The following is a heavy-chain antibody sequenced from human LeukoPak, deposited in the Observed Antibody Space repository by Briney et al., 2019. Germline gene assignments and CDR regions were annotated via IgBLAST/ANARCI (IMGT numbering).Heavy chain of an antibody. CDR1: GYTFTSYF. Sequence: ASVKVSCKASGYTFTSYFIHWVRQAPGQGLEWMGIINPSGRTTSCAQKFQGRVTMTRDTSTSTVYMELSSLRSEDTAVYYCARGESSTKFGYWGQGTLVTVSS. V-gene: IGHV1-46*01. CDR3: ARGESSTKFGY. CDR2: INPSGRTT. D-gene: IGHD6-13*01. J-gene: IGHJ4*02.